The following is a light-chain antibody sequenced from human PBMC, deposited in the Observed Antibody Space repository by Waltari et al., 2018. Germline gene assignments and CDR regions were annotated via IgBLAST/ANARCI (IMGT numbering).Light chain of an antibody. J-gene: IGLJ3*02. CDR2: GVN. V-gene: IGLV2-14*01. Sequence: QSALTQPASVSGSPGQSITISCTGTSNDVGGYNYVSWYPQHPGKAPKRMIFGVNDRPSWVSNRFSGSKSSNTASLTISGLQAEDEADYYCNSFTSSSTWVFGGGTKLTVL. CDR3: NSFTSSSTWV. CDR1: SNDVGGYNY.